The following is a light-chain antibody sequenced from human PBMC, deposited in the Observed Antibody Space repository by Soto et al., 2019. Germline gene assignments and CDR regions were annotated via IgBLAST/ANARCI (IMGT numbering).Light chain of an antibody. V-gene: IGLV2-14*03. CDR1: NSDVAVNNY. CDR3: SSYSRSSSV. J-gene: IGLJ1*01. CDR2: DVS. Sequence: QSVLTQPASVSGSPGQSITISCTGTNSDVAVNNYVSWYQHHPGKAPKLMIYDVSNRPSGVSNRFSGSKSGNTASLTISGLQAEDEADYYCSSYSRSSSVFGTGTKVTVL.